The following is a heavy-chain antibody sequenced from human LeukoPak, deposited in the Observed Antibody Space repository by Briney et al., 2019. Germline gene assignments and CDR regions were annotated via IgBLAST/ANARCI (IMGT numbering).Heavy chain of an antibody. CDR3: ARDSPSQQWLKD. Sequence: SETLSLTCTVSGYPISSSSYYWGWIRQPPGKGLGWNGSIYYRGSTYYNPSLKSRVTISIDTSKNQFSLKLSSVTAADTAVYYCARDSPSQQWLKDWGQGTLVTVSS. D-gene: IGHD6-19*01. CDR1: GYPISSSSYY. V-gene: IGHV4-39*07. CDR2: IYYRGST. J-gene: IGHJ4*02.